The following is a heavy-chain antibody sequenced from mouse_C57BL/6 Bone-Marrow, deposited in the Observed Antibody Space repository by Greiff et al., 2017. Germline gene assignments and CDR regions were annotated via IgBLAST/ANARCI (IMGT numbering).Heavy chain of an antibody. V-gene: IGHV1-18*01. Sequence: VHVQQSGPELVKPGASVKIPCKASGYAFTDYNMDWVKQSHGKSLEWIGDINPNNGGTIYNQKFKGKATVTVDKSSSTAYMELRSLTSEDAAVYYCARGPLQLRSFAYWGQGTLVTVSA. CDR1: GYAFTDYN. D-gene: IGHD3-2*02. CDR2: INPNNGGT. J-gene: IGHJ3*01. CDR3: ARGPLQLRSFAY.